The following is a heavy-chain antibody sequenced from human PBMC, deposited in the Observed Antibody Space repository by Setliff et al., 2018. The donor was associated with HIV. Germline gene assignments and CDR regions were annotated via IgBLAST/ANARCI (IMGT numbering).Heavy chain of an antibody. Sequence: GGSLRLSCAASGFTFSSYWMSWVRQAPGKGLEWVANIKQDGSEKYYVHSVKGRFTISRDNAKNSMYLQMNSLRAEDTAVYYCARRRGYSYGLIQGDYDGMDVWGQGTTGTVSS. D-gene: IGHD5-18*01. CDR3: ARRRGYSYGLIQGDYDGMDV. J-gene: IGHJ6*02. CDR2: IKQDGSEK. CDR1: GFTFSSYW. V-gene: IGHV3-7*01.